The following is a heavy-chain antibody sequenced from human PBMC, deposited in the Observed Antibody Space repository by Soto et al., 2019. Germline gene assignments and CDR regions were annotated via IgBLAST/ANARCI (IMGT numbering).Heavy chain of an antibody. Sequence: SAKVSCKPSGFTFADSAVQWVRQPRGPSLEWMGRILVDSHNTKSAQKFAERVTISWDVATSTAFMELRSLRSEATAVYYCAPAKNTSPFDYWGQ. CDR3: APAKNTSPFDY. CDR2: ILVDSHNT. V-gene: IGHV1-58*01. J-gene: IGHJ4*02. D-gene: IGHD2-2*01. CDR1: GFTFADSA.